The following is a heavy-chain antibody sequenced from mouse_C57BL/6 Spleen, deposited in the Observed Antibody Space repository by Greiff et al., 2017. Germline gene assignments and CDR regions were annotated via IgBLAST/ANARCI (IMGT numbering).Heavy chain of an antibody. CDR3: ARPYSNYETWFAY. CDR1: GFTFSSYA. D-gene: IGHD2-5*01. V-gene: IGHV5-4*01. J-gene: IGHJ3*01. CDR2: ISDGGSYT. Sequence: EVQLVESGGGLVKPGGSLKLSCAASGFTFSSYAMSWVRQTPEKRLEWVATISDGGSYTYYPDNVKGRFTISRDNAKNNLYLQMSHLKAEDTAMYYCARPYSNYETWFAYWGQGTLVTVSA.